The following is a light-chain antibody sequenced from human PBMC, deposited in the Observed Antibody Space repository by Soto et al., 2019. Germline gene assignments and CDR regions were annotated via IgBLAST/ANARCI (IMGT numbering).Light chain of an antibody. CDR1: QSVSSDY. V-gene: IGKV3-20*01. CDR2: GIN. J-gene: IGKJ5*01. CDR3: QQYTQWPIT. Sequence: EIVLTQSPGALSLSPGERATLSCRASQSVSSDYLAWYQQKPGQAPRLLIYGINRRATGIPDRFSGSGSGTDFTLTISSLQPEDFAVYYCQQYTQWPITFGQGTRLEIK.